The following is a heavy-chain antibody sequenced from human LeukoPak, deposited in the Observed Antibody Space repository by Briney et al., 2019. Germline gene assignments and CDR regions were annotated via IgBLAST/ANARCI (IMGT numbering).Heavy chain of an antibody. D-gene: IGHD6-13*01. CDR2: INHSGST. V-gene: IGHV4-34*01. J-gene: IGHJ6*02. CDR3: ARGRRSSWPYYYYGMDV. Sequence: SETLSLTCAVYGGSFSGYYWSWIRQPPGEGLEWIGEINHSGSTNYNPSLKSRVTISVDTSKNQFSLKLSSVTAADTAVYYSARGRRSSWPYYYYGMDVWGQGTTVTVSS. CDR1: GGSFSGYY.